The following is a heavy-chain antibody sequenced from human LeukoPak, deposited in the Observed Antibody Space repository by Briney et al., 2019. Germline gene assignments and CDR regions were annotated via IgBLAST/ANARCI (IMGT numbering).Heavy chain of an antibody. D-gene: IGHD3-10*01. CDR1: GGSISSGDYY. J-gene: IGHJ5*02. Sequence: PSETLSLTCTVSGGSISSGDYYWSWIRQPPGKGLEWIGYIYYSGSTYYNPSLKSRVTISVDTSKNQFSLRLSSVTAADTAVYYCARGGVNYYGSGSYYWFDPWGQGTLVTVSS. V-gene: IGHV4-30-4*08. CDR2: IYYSGST. CDR3: ARGGVNYYGSGSYYWFDP.